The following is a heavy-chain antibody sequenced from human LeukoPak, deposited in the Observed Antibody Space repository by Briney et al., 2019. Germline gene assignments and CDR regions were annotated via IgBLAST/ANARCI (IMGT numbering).Heavy chain of an antibody. CDR3: ARDGDYVVFDP. V-gene: IGHV1-69*05. Sequence: TVKVSCKASGGTFSSYAISWVRQAPGQGLEWMGRIIPIFGTANYAQKFQGGVTITTNESTSTAYMELSSLRSEDTAVYYCARDGDYVVFDPWGQGTLVTVSS. J-gene: IGHJ5*02. CDR1: GGTFSSYA. D-gene: IGHD4-17*01. CDR2: IIPIFGTA.